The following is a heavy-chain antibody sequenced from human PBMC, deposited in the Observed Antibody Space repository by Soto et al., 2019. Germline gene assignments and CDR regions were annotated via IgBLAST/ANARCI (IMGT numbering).Heavy chain of an antibody. J-gene: IGHJ5*02. CDR3: ARVDCSSTSCYTDWFDP. D-gene: IGHD2-2*02. CDR2: MNPNSGNT. CDR1: GYTFTSYD. V-gene: IGHV1-8*01. Sequence: ASVKVSCKASGYTFTSYDINWVRQATGQGLEGMGWMNPNSGNTGYAQKFQGRVTMTRNTSISTAYMELSSLRSEDTAVYYCARVDCSSTSCYTDWFDPWGQGTLVTVSS.